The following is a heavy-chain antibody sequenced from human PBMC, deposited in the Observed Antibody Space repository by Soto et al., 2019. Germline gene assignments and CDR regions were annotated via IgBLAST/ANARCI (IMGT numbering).Heavy chain of an antibody. Sequence: EVQLLESGGGLVQPGGSLRLSCAASGFTFSNYAMSWVRQAPGKGLEWVSGISGGGGSSYYADSVKGRFTISRDNSKNTLYLQMNSLIAEDKAVYYCAHNCGVDCHSVFFYWGQGTLVIVSS. J-gene: IGHJ4*02. CDR1: GFTFSNYA. CDR2: ISGGGGSS. D-gene: IGHD2-21*02. CDR3: AHNCGVDCHSVFFY. V-gene: IGHV3-23*01.